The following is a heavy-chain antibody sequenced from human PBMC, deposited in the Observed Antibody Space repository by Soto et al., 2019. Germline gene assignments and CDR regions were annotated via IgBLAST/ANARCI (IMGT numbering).Heavy chain of an antibody. CDR3: ATGIAVADAFDI. D-gene: IGHD6-19*01. J-gene: IGHJ3*02. V-gene: IGHV3-9*01. Sequence: EVQLVESGGGLVQPGRSLRLSCAASGFTFDDYAMHWVRQAPGKGLEWVLGISWNSGSIGYADSVKGRFTISRDNAKNSLYLQMNSLRAEDTALYYCATGIAVADAFDIWGQGTMVTVSS. CDR1: GFTFDDYA. CDR2: ISWNSGSI.